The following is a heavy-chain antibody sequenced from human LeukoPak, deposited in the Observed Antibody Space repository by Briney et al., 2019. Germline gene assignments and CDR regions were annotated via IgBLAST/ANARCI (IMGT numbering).Heavy chain of an antibody. CDR1: GFTFSSYS. J-gene: IGHJ4*02. CDR3: ARELNGYGYYFFDY. Sequence: GGSLRLSCAASGFTFSSYSMNWVRQAPGKGLEWVSSISSSSSYIYYADSVKGRFTISRDNSKNTLYLQMNSLRAEDTAVYYCARELNGYGYYFFDYWGPGTLVTVSS. CDR2: ISSSSSYI. D-gene: IGHD3-16*01. V-gene: IGHV3-21*01.